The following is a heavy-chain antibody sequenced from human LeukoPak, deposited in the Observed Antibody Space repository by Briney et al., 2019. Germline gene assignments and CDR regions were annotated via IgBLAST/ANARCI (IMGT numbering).Heavy chain of an antibody. CDR3: ARESGYYGDYVGNAFDI. Sequence: PSETLSLTCTVSGGSISSGDYYWSWIRQPPGKGLEWIGYIYYSGSTYYNPSLKSRVTISVDTSKNQFSLKLSSVTAADTAVYYCARESGYYGDYVGNAFDIWGQGTMVTVSS. CDR2: IYYSGST. CDR1: GGSISSGDYY. J-gene: IGHJ3*02. V-gene: IGHV4-30-4*01. D-gene: IGHD4-17*01.